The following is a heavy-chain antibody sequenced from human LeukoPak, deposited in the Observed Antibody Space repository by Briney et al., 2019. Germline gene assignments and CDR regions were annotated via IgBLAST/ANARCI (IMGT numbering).Heavy chain of an antibody. D-gene: IGHD3-22*01. Sequence: ASVKVSCKASGYTFTSYGISWVRQAPGQGLEWMGWISAYNGNTNYAQKLQGRVTITTDTSTSTAYMELRSLRSDDTAVYYCARSEFDYDSSGYYFPRFDYWGQGTLVTVSS. CDR2: ISAYNGNT. CDR1: GYTFTSYG. CDR3: ARSEFDYDSSGYYFPRFDY. V-gene: IGHV1-18*01. J-gene: IGHJ4*02.